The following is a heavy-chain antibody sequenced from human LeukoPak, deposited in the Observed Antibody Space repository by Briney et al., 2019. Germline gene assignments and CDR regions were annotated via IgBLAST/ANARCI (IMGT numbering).Heavy chain of an antibody. V-gene: IGHV4-34*01. Sequence: SETLSLTCTVSGGSISSYYWSWIRQPPGKGLEWIGEINHSGSTNYNPSLKSRVTISVDTSKNQFSLKLSSVTAADTAVYYCARGRVPGIAVAGTLNWFDPWGQGTLVTVSS. J-gene: IGHJ5*02. CDR3: ARGRVPGIAVAGTLNWFDP. CDR1: GGSISSYY. D-gene: IGHD6-19*01. CDR2: INHSGST.